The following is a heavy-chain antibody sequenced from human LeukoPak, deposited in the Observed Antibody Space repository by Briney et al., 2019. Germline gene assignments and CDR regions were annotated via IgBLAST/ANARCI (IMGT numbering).Heavy chain of an antibody. D-gene: IGHD6-13*01. J-gene: IGHJ3*02. Sequence: KTPETLSLTCTVSGVSTSSYYWTWIRQPPGGGLEWIGYIYYSGSTNYNPSLKSRVTISVDTSKNQFSLKLSSVTAADTAVYYCARALQPGVYAFDIWGQGTMVTVSS. CDR3: ARALQPGVYAFDI. CDR2: IYYSGST. CDR1: GVSTSSYY. V-gene: IGHV4-59*01.